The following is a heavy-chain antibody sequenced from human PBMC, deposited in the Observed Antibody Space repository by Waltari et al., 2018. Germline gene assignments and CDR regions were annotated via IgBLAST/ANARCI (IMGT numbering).Heavy chain of an antibody. CDR1: GGPFTDYS. CDR2: ISHSGVT. V-gene: IGHV4-34*01. D-gene: IGHD7-27*01. CDR3: ARTWGNSPPLGWFDP. Sequence: QVQLHQWGAGLLTPSETLSLTCAVSGGPFTDYSWSRIRQPPGKGLEWIGEISHSGVTHYNPSLRSRVTMSVDTIKKQFSLMLTSVTAADTAVYFCARTWGNSPPLGWFDPWGRGTRVTISS. J-gene: IGHJ5*01.